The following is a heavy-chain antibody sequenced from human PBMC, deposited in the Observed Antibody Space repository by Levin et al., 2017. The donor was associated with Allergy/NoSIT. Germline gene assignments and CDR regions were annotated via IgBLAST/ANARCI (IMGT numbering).Heavy chain of an antibody. CDR1: GFTFSGSA. J-gene: IGHJ4*02. CDR2: IRSKANSYAT. CDR3: SLNRYSGYDVSSR. Sequence: GGSLRLSCAASGFTFSGSAMHWVRQASGKGLEWVGRIRSKANSYATAYAASVKGRFTISRDDSKNTAYLQMNSLKTEDTAVYYCSLNRYSGYDVSSRWGQGTLVTVSS. V-gene: IGHV3-73*01. D-gene: IGHD5-12*01.